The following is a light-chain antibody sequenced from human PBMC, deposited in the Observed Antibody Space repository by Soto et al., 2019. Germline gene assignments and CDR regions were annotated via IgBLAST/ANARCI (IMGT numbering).Light chain of an antibody. CDR1: QSVSSN. V-gene: IGKV3-15*01. CDR3: QQYNNWPLFT. CDR2: GAS. J-gene: IGKJ3*01. Sequence: EIVMTQSPATLSVSPGERATLSCRASQSVSSNLAWYQQKPGQAPRLLIYGASTRATGIPARLSGSGSGTEFTLPISSLQSEDLAVYYCQQYNNWPLFTFGPGTKVDIK.